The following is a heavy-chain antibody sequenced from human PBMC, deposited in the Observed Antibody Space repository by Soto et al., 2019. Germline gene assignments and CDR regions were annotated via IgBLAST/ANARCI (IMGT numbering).Heavy chain of an antibody. V-gene: IGHV4-59*01. CDR1: GGSISSYY. CDR3: ARGEEQLGEYYYGMDV. CDR2: IYYSGST. J-gene: IGHJ6*02. Sequence: PSETRSLTCTVSGGSISSYYWGWIRQPPGKGLEWIGYIYYSGSTNYNPSLKSRVTISVDTSKNQFSLKLSSVTAADTAVYYCARGEEQLGEYYYGMDVWGQGTTVTVSS. D-gene: IGHD6-6*01.